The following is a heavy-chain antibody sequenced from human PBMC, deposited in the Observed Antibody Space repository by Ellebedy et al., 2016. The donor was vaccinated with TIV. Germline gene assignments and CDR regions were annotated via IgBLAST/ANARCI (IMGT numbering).Heavy chain of an antibody. V-gene: IGHV1-69*13. D-gene: IGHD3-9*01. CDR1: GGTFSSYA. Sequence: SVKVSCXASGGTFSSYAISWVRQAPGQGLEWMGGIIPIFGTANYAQKFQGRVTITADESTSTAYMELSSLRSEDTAVYYCAREEDILTGYPPPLNYGMDVWGQGTTVTVSS. J-gene: IGHJ6*02. CDR3: AREEDILTGYPPPLNYGMDV. CDR2: IIPIFGTA.